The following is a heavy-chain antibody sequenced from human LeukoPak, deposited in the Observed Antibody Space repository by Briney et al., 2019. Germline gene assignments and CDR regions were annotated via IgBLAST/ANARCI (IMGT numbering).Heavy chain of an antibody. D-gene: IGHD3-22*01. CDR3: ARSSYYFDTTAYFSDYFDS. Sequence: GASVKVSCKASGGTFSSFAINWVRQAPGQGLEWMGGIIPIFGTTNYAQKFQGRVTITADESTSTAYMELSSLRSDDTAVYFCARSSYYFDTTAYFSDYFDSWGQGTLVTVSS. CDR1: GGTFSSFA. J-gene: IGHJ4*01. V-gene: IGHV1-69*13. CDR2: IIPIFGTT.